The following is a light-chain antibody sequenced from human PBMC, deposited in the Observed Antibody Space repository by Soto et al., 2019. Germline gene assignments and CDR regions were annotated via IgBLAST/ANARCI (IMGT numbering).Light chain of an antibody. Sequence: SVLTQPPSVSAAPGHRVTISCSGSSSNIENNFVSWYQQLPGTAPKLLIYDNYKRPSGIPDRFSGSKSGTSATLGITGLQTGDEADYYCGSWDSSLSSYVFGTGTKVTVL. CDR1: SSNIENNF. V-gene: IGLV1-51*01. CDR2: DNY. CDR3: GSWDSSLSSYV. J-gene: IGLJ1*01.